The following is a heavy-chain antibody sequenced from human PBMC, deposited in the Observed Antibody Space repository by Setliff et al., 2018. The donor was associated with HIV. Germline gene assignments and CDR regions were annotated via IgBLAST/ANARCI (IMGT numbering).Heavy chain of an antibody. J-gene: IGHJ4*02. CDR2: ISYDGSNK. Sequence: GGSLRLSCAASGFTLSSYVMHWVRQAPGKGLEWVSVISYDGSNKYYADSVKGRFTISRDNSKNTLYLQMNSLRAEDTALYYCARDLGGIVVAAFDYWGQGTLVTVSS. CDR3: ARDLGGIVVAAFDY. V-gene: IGHV3-30*04. D-gene: IGHD6-19*01. CDR1: GFTLSSYV.